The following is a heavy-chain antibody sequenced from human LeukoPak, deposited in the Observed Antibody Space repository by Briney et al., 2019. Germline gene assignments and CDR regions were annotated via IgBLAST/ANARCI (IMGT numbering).Heavy chain of an antibody. CDR1: GFIFSSYW. Sequence: PGGSLRLSCAASGFIFSSYWMHWVRQAPGKGLEWVSYISSSGSTIYYADSVKGRFTISRDNAKNSLYLQMNSLRAEDTAVYYCARTPPRLGYFDYWGQGTLVTVSS. J-gene: IGHJ4*02. D-gene: IGHD7-27*01. CDR2: ISSSGSTI. V-gene: IGHV3-48*04. CDR3: ARTPPRLGYFDY.